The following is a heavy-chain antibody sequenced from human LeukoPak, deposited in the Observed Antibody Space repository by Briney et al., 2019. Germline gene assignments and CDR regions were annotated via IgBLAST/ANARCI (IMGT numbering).Heavy chain of an antibody. D-gene: IGHD1-7*01. V-gene: IGHV3-9*01. CDR3: AKDAGTTTFDY. J-gene: IGHJ4*02. CDR1: GFTFYDYA. CDR2: ISWNSGSI. Sequence: GRSLRLSCALSGFTFYDYAMHWVRQAPGKGLEWVSGISWNSGSIGYADSVKGRFTITRDNAKNSLYLQMNSLRAEDTALYYCAKDAGTTTFDYWGQGTLVTVSS.